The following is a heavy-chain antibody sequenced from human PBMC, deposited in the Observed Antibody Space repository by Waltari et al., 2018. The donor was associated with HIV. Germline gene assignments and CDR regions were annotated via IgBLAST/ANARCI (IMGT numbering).Heavy chain of an antibody. V-gene: IGHV4-38-2*01. CDR3: ARGADRGDDRRDYYGMDV. CDR1: GYSISSGYL. Sequence: QVQLHESGPGLVKPSETLSLTCGVSGYSISSGYLWGWIRQAPGKWLEWIGHIYHSGTTHYNPSLQTRVPLSVDTSKNQFSLRLNSVTAADTAVYFCARGADRGDDRRDYYGMDVWGQGTTVTVSS. CDR2: IYHSGTT. J-gene: IGHJ6*02. D-gene: IGHD4-17*01.